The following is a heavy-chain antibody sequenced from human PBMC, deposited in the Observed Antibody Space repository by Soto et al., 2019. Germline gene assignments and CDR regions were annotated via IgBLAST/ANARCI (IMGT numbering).Heavy chain of an antibody. D-gene: IGHD3-9*01. V-gene: IGHV1-2*04. J-gene: IGHJ4*02. CDR1: GYTFTGYY. CDR3: ARANILTGYYPPYYFDY. CDR2: INPNSGGT. Sequence: ASVKVSCKASGYTFTGYYMHWVRQAPGQGLEWMGWINPNSGGTNYAQKFQGWVTMTRGTSISTAYMELSRLRSDDTAVYYCARANILTGYYPPYYFDYWGQGTLVTVSS.